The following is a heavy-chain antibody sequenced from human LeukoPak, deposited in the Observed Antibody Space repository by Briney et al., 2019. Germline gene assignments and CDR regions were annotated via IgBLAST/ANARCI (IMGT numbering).Heavy chain of an antibody. D-gene: IGHD2-15*01. J-gene: IGHJ6*02. Sequence: PGRSLRLSCTASGFTFGDYAMSWVRQAPGKGLEWVGFIRSKAYGGTTEYAASAKGRFTISRDDSKSIAYLQMNSLKTEDTAVYYCTRDSRILDVWGQGTTVTVSS. CDR2: IRSKAYGGTT. CDR3: TRDSRILDV. V-gene: IGHV3-49*04. CDR1: GFTFGDYA.